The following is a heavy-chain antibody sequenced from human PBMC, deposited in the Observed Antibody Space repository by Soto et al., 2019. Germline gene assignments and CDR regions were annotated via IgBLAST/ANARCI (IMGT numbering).Heavy chain of an antibody. Sequence: QVQLVQSGAEVKKPGSSVKVSCKASGGSLRNYGISWVRQAPGQGLEWMGAIIPVFGTPNYAQKFQDRVTITADEPTTTVYMEVRSLTSEDTAVYYCARGDATKIVVTTYYAMDVWGQGTTVTVSS. V-gene: IGHV1-69*12. CDR1: GGSLRNYG. CDR2: IIPVFGTP. CDR3: ARGDATKIVVTTYYAMDV. J-gene: IGHJ6*02. D-gene: IGHD3-22*01.